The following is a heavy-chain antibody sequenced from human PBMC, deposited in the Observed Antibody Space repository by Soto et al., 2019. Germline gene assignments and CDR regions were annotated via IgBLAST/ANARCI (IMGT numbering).Heavy chain of an antibody. CDR1: GYTFTSYG. D-gene: IGHD2-15*01. CDR2: ISAYNGNT. J-gene: IGHJ4*02. V-gene: IGHV1-18*01. CDR3: ARISGWGLFVVVVAENYYFDY. Sequence: AASLKVSCKASGYTFTSYGISRVRQAPGQGLEWMGWISAYNGNTNYAQKLQGRVTMTTDTSTSTAYMELRSLRSDDTAVYYCARISGWGLFVVVVAENYYFDYWGQGTLVTVSS.